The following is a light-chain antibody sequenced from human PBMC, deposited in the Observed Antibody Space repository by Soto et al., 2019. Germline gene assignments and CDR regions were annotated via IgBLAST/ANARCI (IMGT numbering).Light chain of an antibody. V-gene: IGLV1-47*01. CDR3: AAWDDSLSDVV. J-gene: IGLJ2*01. CDR1: SSNIGSNY. CDR2: RNN. Sequence: QPVLTQPPSASGTPGQRVTISCSGSSSNIGSNYVYWYQQLPGTAPKLLIYRNNQRPSGVPDRFSGSKSRTSASLAISGLRSEDEADYYCAAWDDSLSDVVFGGGTKVTVL.